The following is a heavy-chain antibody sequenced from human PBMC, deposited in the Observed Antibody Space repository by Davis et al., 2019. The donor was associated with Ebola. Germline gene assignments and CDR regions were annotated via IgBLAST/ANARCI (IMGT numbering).Heavy chain of an antibody. D-gene: IGHD3-22*01. Sequence: GESLKISCAASGFTFSDYYMSWIRQAPGKGLEWVSYISSSSSYTNYADSVKGRFTVSRDNAKNTLYLQMNSLRAEDTAVYYCARGGYYDSGGFKSRRKYYYGMDVWGQGTTVTVSS. CDR3: ARGGYYDSGGFKSRRKYYYGMDV. CDR2: ISSSSSYT. V-gene: IGHV3-11*06. J-gene: IGHJ6*02. CDR1: GFTFSDYY.